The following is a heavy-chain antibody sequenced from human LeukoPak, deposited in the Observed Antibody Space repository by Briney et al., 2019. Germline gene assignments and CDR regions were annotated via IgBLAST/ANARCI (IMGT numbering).Heavy chain of an antibody. Sequence: ASVKVSCKTSGYTFTSYGLSWFRQAPGQGLEWMGWISVYNGKTNYAQKLQGRVTMTTDTSTSTAYMELRSLRSDDTAVYFCARGDYYGSYGVDVWGQGTTVTVSS. CDR3: ARGDYYGSYGVDV. J-gene: IGHJ6*02. CDR2: ISVYNGKT. CDR1: GYTFTSYG. V-gene: IGHV1-18*01.